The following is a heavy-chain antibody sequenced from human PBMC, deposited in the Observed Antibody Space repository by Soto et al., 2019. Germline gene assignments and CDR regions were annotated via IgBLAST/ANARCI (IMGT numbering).Heavy chain of an antibody. V-gene: IGHV3-30*09. Sequence: QVQLVESGGGVVQPGRSLRLSCAASGFTFSSYAMHWVRQAPGKGLEWVAVISYDGSNDYFADFVEGRFAISRDNSKNTLYLQMNSLRPEDTAVYYCARRRDGSGRYDYWGQGTLVTVSS. CDR1: GFTFSSYA. D-gene: IGHD3-10*01. J-gene: IGHJ4*02. CDR2: ISYDGSND. CDR3: ARRRDGSGRYDY.